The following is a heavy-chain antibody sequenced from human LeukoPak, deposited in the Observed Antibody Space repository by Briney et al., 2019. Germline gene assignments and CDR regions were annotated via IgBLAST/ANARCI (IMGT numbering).Heavy chain of an antibody. V-gene: IGHV4-31*03. D-gene: IGHD3-22*01. J-gene: IGHJ4*02. CDR2: IYYSGST. Sequence: SETLSLTCTVSGGSISSGGYYWSWIRQHPGKGLEWIGYIYYSGSTYYNPSLKSRVTISVDTSKNQFSLKQSSVTAADTAVYYCAREDDSSGYYSSLDYWGQGTLVTVSS. CDR3: AREDDSSGYYSSLDY. CDR1: GGSISSGGYY.